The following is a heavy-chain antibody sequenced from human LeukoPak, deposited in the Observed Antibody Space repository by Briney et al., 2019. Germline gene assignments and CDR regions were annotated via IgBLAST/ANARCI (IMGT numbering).Heavy chain of an antibody. D-gene: IGHD1-26*01. J-gene: IGHJ4*02. CDR1: GFTFSSYN. Sequence: GWSLRLSCAASGFTFSSYNMQWVRQAPGKWLEWVALISYDGSNKFYAESVKGRFTISRDNSKNTLYLQMDSLRDEDTAVYYCQSATMQWYSFEYWGQGTLVTVSS. V-gene: IGHV3-30*03. CDR3: QSATMQWYSFEY. CDR2: ISYDGSNK.